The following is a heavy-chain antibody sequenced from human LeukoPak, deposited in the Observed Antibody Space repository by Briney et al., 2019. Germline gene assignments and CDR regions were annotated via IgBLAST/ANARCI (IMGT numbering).Heavy chain of an antibody. Sequence: ASVKVSCKASGYSFTGYYIHWVRQAPGQGLEWMGRINPNSGGKNYAQKFQGRVTMTRDTSISTAYMELSRLRSDDTAVYYCARGLTTVTLYYFDYWGQGTLVTVSS. CDR3: ARGLTTVTLYYFDY. J-gene: IGHJ4*02. V-gene: IGHV1-2*06. CDR1: GYSFTGYY. CDR2: INPNSGGK. D-gene: IGHD4-11*01.